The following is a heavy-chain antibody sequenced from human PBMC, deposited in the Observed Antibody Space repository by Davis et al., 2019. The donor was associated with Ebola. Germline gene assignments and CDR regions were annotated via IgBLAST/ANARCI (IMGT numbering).Heavy chain of an antibody. CDR1: GITLSRYS. CDR2: ILYDGTEK. CDR3: VRDFFEFSSSSFSDY. J-gene: IGHJ4*02. V-gene: IGHV3-30*03. D-gene: IGHD6-6*01. Sequence: GGSLRLSCAASGITLSRYSMNWVRQAPGKGPEWMTYILYDGTEKFYADSVKGRFTISRDNSKNLLYLQMDSLQSDDTAVYYCVRDFFEFSSSSFSDYWGQGTLVTVSS.